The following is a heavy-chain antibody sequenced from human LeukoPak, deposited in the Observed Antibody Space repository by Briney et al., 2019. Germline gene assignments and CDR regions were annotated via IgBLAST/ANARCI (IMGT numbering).Heavy chain of an antibody. J-gene: IGHJ4*02. V-gene: IGHV4-30-4*01. CDR3: ARSRWLTDY. D-gene: IGHD6-19*01. Sequence: SETLSLTCTVSGGSISSGDYYWSWIRQPPGKGLGWIGYIYYSGSTYYNPSLKSRVTISVDTSKNQFSLKLSSVTAADTAVYYCARSRWLTDYWGQGTLVTVST. CDR2: IYYSGST. CDR1: GGSISSGDYY.